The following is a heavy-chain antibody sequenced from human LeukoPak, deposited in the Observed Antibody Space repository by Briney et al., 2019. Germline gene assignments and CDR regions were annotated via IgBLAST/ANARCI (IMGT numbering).Heavy chain of an antibody. D-gene: IGHD1-1*01. CDR2: VDGGGGGT. J-gene: IGHJ6*02. CDR1: GFTLSSYA. CDR3: AKSLDHYYGMDV. V-gene: IGHV3-23*01. Sequence: PGGSLRLSCAASGFTLSSYAMTWVRQAPGRGLEWVSSVDGGGGGTYYADSVKGRFTISRDNAKNSLYLQMNSLRAEDTALYYCAKSLDHYYGMDVWGQGTTVTVSS.